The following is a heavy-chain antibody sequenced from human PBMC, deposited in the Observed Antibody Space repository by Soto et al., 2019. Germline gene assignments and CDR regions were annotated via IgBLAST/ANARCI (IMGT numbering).Heavy chain of an antibody. V-gene: IGHV2-5*02. Sequence: QITLKESGPTLVKPIQTITLTFTFSGFSLRARGVGVGWIRQPPGKALEWLALIYWDDDERHHPSLKSRLTNNKNTSKTQGVLTMTNLGSVDTATYYCSQRIPYYIASSCFYADAFDIGGQGTMFTLSS. D-gene: IGHD3-22*01. CDR1: GFSLRARGVG. J-gene: IGHJ3*02. CDR3: SQRIPYYIASSCFYADAFDI. CDR2: IYWDDDE.